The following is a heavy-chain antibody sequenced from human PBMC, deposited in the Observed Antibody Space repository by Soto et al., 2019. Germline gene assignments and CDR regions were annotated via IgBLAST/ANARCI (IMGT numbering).Heavy chain of an antibody. CDR3: ASGTDGSGRSPR. J-gene: IGHJ4*02. Sequence: SVKVSCKASGGTFSSYTISWVRQAPGQGLEWMGRIIPILGIANYAQKFQGRVTITADKSTSTAYMELSSLRSGDTAVYYCASGTDGSGRSPRWGQGTLVTVSS. V-gene: IGHV1-69*02. CDR1: GGTFSSYT. D-gene: IGHD3-10*01. CDR2: IIPILGIA.